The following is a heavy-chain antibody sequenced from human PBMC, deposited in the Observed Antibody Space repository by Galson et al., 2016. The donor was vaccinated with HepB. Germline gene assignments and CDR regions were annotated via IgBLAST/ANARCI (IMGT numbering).Heavy chain of an antibody. Sequence: SLRLSCAASGFTFSWFRMHWVRQAPGKGLEWVAAISYDGVEVILYDASDHYYADSVKGRFTISRDKSQNTLCLQMNSLRPEDTAAYHCAKEQQLAFMPVYFDYWGQGTLVTVSS. J-gene: IGHJ4*02. V-gene: IGHV3-30*18. CDR2: ISYDGVEVILYDASDH. CDR1: GFTFSWFR. D-gene: IGHD6-13*01. CDR3: AKEQQLAFMPVYFDY.